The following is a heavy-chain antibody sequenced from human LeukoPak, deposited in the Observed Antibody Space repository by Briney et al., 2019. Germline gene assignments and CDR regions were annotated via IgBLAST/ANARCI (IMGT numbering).Heavy chain of an antibody. CDR2: ISGSGGST. CDR3: AKVGYYGSGSYYYFDY. D-gene: IGHD3-10*01. V-gene: IGHV3-23*01. J-gene: IGHJ4*02. Sequence: PGGSLRLSCAASGFTFSSYVMSWVRQAPGKGLEWVSAISGSGGSTYYADSVKGRFTISRDNSKNTLYLQMNSLRAEDTAVYYCAKVGYYGSGSYYYFDYWGQGTLVTVSS. CDR1: GFTFSSYV.